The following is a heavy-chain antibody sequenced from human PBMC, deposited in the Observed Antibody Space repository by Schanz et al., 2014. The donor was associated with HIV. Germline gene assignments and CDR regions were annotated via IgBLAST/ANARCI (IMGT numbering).Heavy chain of an antibody. CDR2: ISGSGGSP. D-gene: IGHD3-16*01. V-gene: IGHV3-23*04. J-gene: IGHJ4*02. CDR3: AGGLGWLIDC. CDR1: GFNFNSYG. Sequence: VQLVESGGGVVQPGRSLRLSCVASGFNFNSYGMHWVRRAPGKGLEWVSTISGSGGSPYYADSVKGRFTISRDNSKNTLYLQMDNLRAEDTAVYYCAGGLGWLIDCWGQGTLVAVSS.